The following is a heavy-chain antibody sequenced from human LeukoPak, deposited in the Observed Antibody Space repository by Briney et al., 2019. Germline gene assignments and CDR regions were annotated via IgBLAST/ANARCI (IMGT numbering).Heavy chain of an antibody. J-gene: IGHJ6*02. Sequence: GGSLRLSCAASGFTFSSYWMSWVRQAPGKGLEWVANIKQDGSEKYYVDSVKGRFTISRDNAKNSLYLQMNSLRAEDTAVYYCARVDGRYYYYYGMDVWGQGTTVTVSS. CDR2: IKQDGSEK. D-gene: IGHD6-19*01. CDR3: ARVDGRYYYYYGMDV. CDR1: GFTFSSYW. V-gene: IGHV3-7*01.